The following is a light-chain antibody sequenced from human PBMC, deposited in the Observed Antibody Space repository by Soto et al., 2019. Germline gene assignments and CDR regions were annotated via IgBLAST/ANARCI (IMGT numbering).Light chain of an antibody. CDR3: QQYNSYSIN. J-gene: IGKJ4*01. Sequence: DIQKTHCPSPPFSSLREKNTITFPASQSISSWLAWYQQKPGKAPKILIYGASSLESGVPSRFSASGSGTQLTINISSMRTDDVATYQCQQYNSYSINCAGGTKVDIK. CDR1: QSISSW. V-gene: IGKV1-5*01. CDR2: GAS.